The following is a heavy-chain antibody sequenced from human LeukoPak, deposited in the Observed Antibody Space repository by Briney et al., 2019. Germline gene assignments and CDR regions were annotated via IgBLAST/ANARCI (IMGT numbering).Heavy chain of an antibody. Sequence: SETLPLTCTVSGGSISSSSYYWGWIRQPPGKGLEWIGSIYYSGSTYYNPSLKSRVTISVDTSKNQFSLKLSSVTAADTAVYYCARDRKDAAAAYFDYWGQGTLVTVSS. J-gene: IGHJ4*02. CDR1: GGSISSSSYY. V-gene: IGHV4-39*07. CDR3: ARDRKDAAAAYFDY. D-gene: IGHD6-13*01. CDR2: IYYSGST.